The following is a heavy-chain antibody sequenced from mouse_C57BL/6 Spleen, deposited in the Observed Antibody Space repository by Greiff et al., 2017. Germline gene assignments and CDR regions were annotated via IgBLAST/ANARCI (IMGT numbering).Heavy chain of an antibody. J-gene: IGHJ4*01. CDR3: ARYGYPIGYAMDY. Sequence: VQLQQSGAELVKPGASVQLSCTASGFNIKDYYMHWVKQRTEQGLEWIGRIDPEDGEPKYAPKFQGKATITADTSSNTAYLQLSSLTSEDTAVYYCARYGYPIGYAMDYWGQGTSVTVSS. CDR2: IDPEDGEP. D-gene: IGHD2-2*01. CDR1: GFNIKDYY. V-gene: IGHV14-2*01.